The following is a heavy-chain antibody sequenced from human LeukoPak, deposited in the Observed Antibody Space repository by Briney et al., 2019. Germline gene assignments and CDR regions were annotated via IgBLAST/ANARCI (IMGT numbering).Heavy chain of an antibody. V-gene: IGHV3-7*03. CDR3: ARDPYGDYVFSLAFDI. J-gene: IGHJ3*02. CDR1: GFTFSSYW. Sequence: QPGGSLRLSCAASGFTFSSYWMTWVRQAPGKGLEWVANIKQDGSQKFYLDSVKGRFTISRDNAKESLFLQMNSLRAEDTAVYYCARDPYGDYVFSLAFDIWGQGTMVTVSS. D-gene: IGHD4-17*01. CDR2: IKQDGSQK.